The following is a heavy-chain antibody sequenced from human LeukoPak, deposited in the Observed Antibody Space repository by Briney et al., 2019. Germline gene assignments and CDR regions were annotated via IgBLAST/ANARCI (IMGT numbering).Heavy chain of an antibody. V-gene: IGHV3-30-3*01. D-gene: IGHD4-17*01. J-gene: IGHJ4*02. CDR3: AREGLRCFDY. Sequence: GGSLRLSCAASGFTFSSYAMHWVRQAPGKGLEWVAVISYDGSNKYYADSVKGRFTISRDNSKNTLYLQMNSLRAEDTAVYYCAREGLRCFDYWGQGTLVTVSS. CDR2: ISYDGSNK. CDR1: GFTFSSYA.